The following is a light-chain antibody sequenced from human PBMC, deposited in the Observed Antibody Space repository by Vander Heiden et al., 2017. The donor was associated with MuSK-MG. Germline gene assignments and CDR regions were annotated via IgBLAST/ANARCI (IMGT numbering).Light chain of an antibody. Sequence: EIVMTQSPATLSVSPGERATLSCRASQNVNSNLAWYQQKPGQAPRLLIYRASTRATGIPARFSGSGSGTEFTLTMSSLHSEDFAVYYCHRHTTWARTFGPGTKVEIK. J-gene: IGKJ1*01. CDR1: QNVNSN. CDR3: HRHTTWART. CDR2: RAS. V-gene: IGKV3-15*01.